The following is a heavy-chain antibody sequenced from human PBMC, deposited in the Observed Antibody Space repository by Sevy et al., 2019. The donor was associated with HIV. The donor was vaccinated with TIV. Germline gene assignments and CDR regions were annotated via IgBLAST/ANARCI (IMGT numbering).Heavy chain of an antibody. D-gene: IGHD2-2*01. CDR2: IKNDGSEK. V-gene: IGHV3-7*01. Sequence: GGSLSLSCAASGFTFSSNWMSWVRQAPGKGLEWVANIKNDGSEKCYVDSVKGRYTISRDNAKNSLYMQLNSMRAEDTDVYSCARAVVVVPAATLGYWGQGTLVTVSS. J-gene: IGHJ4*02. CDR1: GFTFSSNW. CDR3: ARAVVVVPAATLGY.